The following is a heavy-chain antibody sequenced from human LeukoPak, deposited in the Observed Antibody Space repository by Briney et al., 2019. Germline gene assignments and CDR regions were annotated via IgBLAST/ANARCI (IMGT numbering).Heavy chain of an antibody. CDR2: INPSGGST. Sequence: ASVKVSCKASGYTFTSFYIHWVRQAPGQGLEWMGIINPSGGSTSYAQKFQGRVTMTRDTSTSTVYMELSSLRSDDTAVYYCATSPTAMVSPMDVWGQGTTVTVSS. CDR1: GYTFTSFY. CDR3: ATSPTAMVSPMDV. D-gene: IGHD5-18*01. V-gene: IGHV1-46*01. J-gene: IGHJ6*02.